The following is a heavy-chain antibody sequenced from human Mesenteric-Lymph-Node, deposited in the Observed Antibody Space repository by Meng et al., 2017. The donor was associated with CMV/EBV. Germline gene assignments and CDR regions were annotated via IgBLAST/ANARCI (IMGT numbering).Heavy chain of an antibody. CDR3: ARQNRLYYDFWSGYCDAFDI. V-gene: IGHV1-69*10. Sequence: SVKVSCKASGGTFSSYAISWVRQAPGQGLEWMGGIIPILGIANYAQKFQGRVTITADKSTSTAYMELSSLRSEDTAVYYCARQNRLYYDFWSGYCDAFDIWGQGTMVTVSS. CDR2: IIPILGIA. J-gene: IGHJ3*02. CDR1: GGTFSSYA. D-gene: IGHD3-3*01.